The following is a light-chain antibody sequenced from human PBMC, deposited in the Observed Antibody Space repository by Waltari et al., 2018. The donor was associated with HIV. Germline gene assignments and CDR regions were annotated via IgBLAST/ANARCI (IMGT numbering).Light chain of an antibody. V-gene: IGKV3-15*01. CDR1: QSVSSN. CDR3: QQYNNWPAT. J-gene: IGKJ4*01. Sequence: EIVMTQSPATLSVSPGERATLSCMASQSVSSNLAWYQQKPGQAPRLLIYGASTRATGIPARFSGSGSGTEFTLTISSLQSEDFAVYYCQQYNNWPATFGGGTKVEIK. CDR2: GAS.